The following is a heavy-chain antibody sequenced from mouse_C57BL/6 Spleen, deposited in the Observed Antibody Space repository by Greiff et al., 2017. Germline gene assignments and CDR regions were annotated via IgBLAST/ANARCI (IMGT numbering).Heavy chain of an antibody. CDR1: GYTFTSYW. V-gene: IGHV1-64*01. D-gene: IGHD1-1*01. J-gene: IGHJ2*01. Sequence: QVQLQHPGAELVTPGASVKLSCKASGYTFTSYWMHWVKQRPGQGLEWIGMIHPNSGSTNYNEKFKSKATLTVDKYPSTAYMQLSSLTSADSAVYYFARSSYYGSSYVDYFDYWGQGTTRTVSS. CDR2: IHPNSGST. CDR3: ARSSYYGSSYVDYFDY.